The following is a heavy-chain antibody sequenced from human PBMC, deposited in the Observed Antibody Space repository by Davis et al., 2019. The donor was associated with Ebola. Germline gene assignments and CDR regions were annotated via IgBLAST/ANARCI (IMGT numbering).Heavy chain of an antibody. CDR1: GFTFSNYY. J-gene: IGHJ4*02. V-gene: IGHV3-7*03. D-gene: IGHD2-15*01. CDR2: MNQDGSEK. Sequence: GESLKISCAASGFTFSNYYMTWVRQAPGKGLEWVANMNQDGSEKYYVDSVKGRFTISRDNAKNSLYLQMSSLRAEDTAVYYCAREAASPFDYWGQGTLVTVSS. CDR3: AREAASPFDY.